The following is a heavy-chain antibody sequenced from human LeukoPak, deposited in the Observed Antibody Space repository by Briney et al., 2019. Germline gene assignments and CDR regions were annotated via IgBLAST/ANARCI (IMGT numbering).Heavy chain of an antibody. CDR2: IYSGGST. D-gene: IGHD1-26*01. V-gene: IGHV3-53*01. CDR1: GFTVSSNY. J-gene: IGHJ6*03. Sequence: GGSLRLSCAASGFTVSSNYMSWVRQAPGKGLEWVSVIYSGGSTYYADSVKGRFTISRDNSKNTLYLQMNSLRAEDTAVYYCARENSGSYYDDYYYYMDVWGKGTTVTVSS. CDR3: ARENSGSYYDDYYYYMDV.